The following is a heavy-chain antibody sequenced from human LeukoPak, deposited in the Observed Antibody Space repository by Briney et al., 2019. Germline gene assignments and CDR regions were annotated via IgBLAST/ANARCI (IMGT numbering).Heavy chain of an antibody. J-gene: IGHJ6*02. Sequence: SVKVSCKASGGTFSSYAISWVRQAPGQGLEWMGRIIPIFGIANYAQKFQGRVTITADKSTSTAYMELSSLRSEDTAVYYCAREKGSIAGVLYYYYGMDVGAQGTTVTVPS. CDR3: AREKGSIAGVLYYYYGMDV. D-gene: IGHD6-6*01. CDR2: IIPIFGIA. V-gene: IGHV1-69*04. CDR1: GGTFSSYA.